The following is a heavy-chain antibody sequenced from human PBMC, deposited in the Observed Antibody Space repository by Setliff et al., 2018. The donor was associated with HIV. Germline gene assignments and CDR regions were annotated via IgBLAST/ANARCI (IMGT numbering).Heavy chain of an antibody. D-gene: IGHD3-16*01. V-gene: IGHV3-23*01. CDR3: ARRGGYYYYYMDV. CDR1: GFRFSDYT. Sequence: GGSLRLSCAPSGFRFSDYTMTWVRQAPGKGLECVSGISGSGDTIYYADSVKGRFTISRDNSQNTLYLQMNSLRAEDTAVYYCARRGGYYYYYMDVWGKGTTVTVSS. CDR2: ISGSGDTI. J-gene: IGHJ6*03.